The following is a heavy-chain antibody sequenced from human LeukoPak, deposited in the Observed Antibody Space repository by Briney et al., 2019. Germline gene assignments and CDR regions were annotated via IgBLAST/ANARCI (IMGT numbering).Heavy chain of an antibody. CDR2: VYYNGDI. D-gene: IGHD3-22*01. V-gene: IGHV4-61*01. Sequence: SETLSLTCSVSGGSIYSGTYYWSWIRQSPGKRLEWIAYVYYNGDIMYNPSLKSRVTISLDTSKNQFSLNMASVTAADTAVYFCATTWYYDTRGYLFDDWGHGTLVTVSS. J-gene: IGHJ4*01. CDR3: ATTWYYDTRGYLFDD. CDR1: GGSIYSGTYY.